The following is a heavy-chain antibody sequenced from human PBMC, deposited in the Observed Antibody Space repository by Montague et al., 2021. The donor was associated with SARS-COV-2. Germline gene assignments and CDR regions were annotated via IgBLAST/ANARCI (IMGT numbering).Heavy chain of an antibody. CDR2: IYDSGST. CDR3: ARGDSGYEDRTGFDP. D-gene: IGHD5-12*01. Sequence: SETLSLTCTVSGGSISSSSYYWGWIRQPPGKGLEWIGSIYDSGSTYYNPSLKSRVTISVDTSKNQFSLKLSSVTAADTAVYYCARGDSGYEDRTGFDPWGQGTLVTVSS. J-gene: IGHJ5*02. CDR1: GGSISSSSYY. V-gene: IGHV4-39*01.